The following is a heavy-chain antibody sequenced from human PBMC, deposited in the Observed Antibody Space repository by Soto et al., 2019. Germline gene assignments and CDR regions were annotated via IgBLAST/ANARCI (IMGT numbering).Heavy chain of an antibody. CDR1: GYTFTSYG. CDR2: ISVFKGTT. D-gene: IGHD5-12*01. J-gene: IGHJ6*02. Sequence: QVQLVQSGGEVKKPGASVKVSCKASGYTFTSYGVSWVRQAPGQGLEWMGWISVFKGTTNYAQKFQGRVTMTTDTTTSTAHMKLRSLRTDDTAVYYCAREGSTIRNYDYYYYGMDVWGQGTTVTVSS. CDR3: AREGSTIRNYDYYYYGMDV. V-gene: IGHV1-18*01.